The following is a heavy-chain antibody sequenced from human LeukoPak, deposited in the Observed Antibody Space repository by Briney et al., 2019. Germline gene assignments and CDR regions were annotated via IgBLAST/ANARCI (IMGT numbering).Heavy chain of an antibody. CDR2: ISGSGGST. Sequence: PGGSLRLSCAASGFTFSSYAMSWVRQAPGKGLEWVSAISGSGGSTYYADSVKGRFTIPRDNSKNTLYLQMNSLRAEDTAVYYYAQDSTCYYDSSGYYLYWGQGTLVTVSS. J-gene: IGHJ4*02. CDR3: AQDSTCYYDSSGYYLY. V-gene: IGHV3-23*01. D-gene: IGHD3-22*01. CDR1: GFTFSSYA.